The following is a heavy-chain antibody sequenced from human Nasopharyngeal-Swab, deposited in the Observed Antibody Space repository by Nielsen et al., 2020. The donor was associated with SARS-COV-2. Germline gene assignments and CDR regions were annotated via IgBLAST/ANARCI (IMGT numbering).Heavy chain of an antibody. Sequence: LRLSCTVSGGSISSGDYYWSWIRQPPGKGLEWIGYIYYSGSTYYNPSLKSRVTISVDTSKNQFSLKLSSVTAADTAVYYCAREGPWYYGDYYYGMDVWGQGTTVTVSS. CDR3: AREGPWYYGDYYYGMDV. D-gene: IGHD4-17*01. CDR2: IYYSGST. J-gene: IGHJ6*02. CDR1: GGSISSGDYY. V-gene: IGHV4-30-4*01.